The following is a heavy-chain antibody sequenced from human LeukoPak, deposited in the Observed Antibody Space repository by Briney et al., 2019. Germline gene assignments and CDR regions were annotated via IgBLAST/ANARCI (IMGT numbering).Heavy chain of an antibody. CDR3: ARGAYCGGDCYSTRFDP. D-gene: IGHD2-21*02. CDR1: GGSISSYY. V-gene: IGHV4-59*01. J-gene: IGHJ5*02. Sequence: SETLSLTCTVSGGSISSYYWSWIRQPPGKGLEWIGYIYYSGSTNYNPSLKSRVTISVDTSKNQFSLKLSSVTAADTAVYYCARGAYCGGDCYSTRFDPWGQGTLVTVSS. CDR2: IYYSGST.